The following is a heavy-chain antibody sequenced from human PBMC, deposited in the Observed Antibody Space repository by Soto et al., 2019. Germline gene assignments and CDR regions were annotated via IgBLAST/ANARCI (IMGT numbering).Heavy chain of an antibody. CDR2: IIPIFGTT. V-gene: IGHV1-69*13. Sequence: ASVKVSCKTSGGIFSDYALSWVRQAPGQGLEWMGRIIPIFGTTIYAQKFHGRVTITADEPTSTAFMELSSLRSEDTAVYYCARQMNRGVIFDYWGQGTLVTVSS. D-gene: IGHD3-10*01. CDR3: ARQMNRGVIFDY. CDR1: GGIFSDYA. J-gene: IGHJ4*02.